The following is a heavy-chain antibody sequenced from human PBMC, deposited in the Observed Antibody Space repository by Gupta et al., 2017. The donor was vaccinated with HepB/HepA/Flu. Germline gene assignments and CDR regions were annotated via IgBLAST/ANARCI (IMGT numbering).Heavy chain of an antibody. J-gene: IGHJ6*04. CDR2: ISWKSNSR. Sequence: DVQLVESGGGLVQPGGSLRLSCAASGFNFDDYAMHWVRQGQGKGLEWVSGISWKSNSRDYADSVRGRFFISRDNAKNSLYLQMNSLRSEDMAVYYCAKGSGYDNYYSLDVWGKGTPVIVSS. D-gene: IGHD5-12*01. CDR1: GFNFDDYA. V-gene: IGHV3-9*03. CDR3: AKGSGYDNYYSLDV.